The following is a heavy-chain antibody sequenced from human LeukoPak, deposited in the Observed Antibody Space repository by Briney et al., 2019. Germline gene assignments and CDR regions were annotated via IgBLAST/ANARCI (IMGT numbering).Heavy chain of an antibody. D-gene: IGHD3-22*01. J-gene: IGHJ4*02. CDR1: GFTFSSYS. V-gene: IGHV3-21*01. CDR2: ISSSSSYI. CDR3: ARLPEPYYYDSSTYNY. Sequence: GGSLRLSCAASGFTFSSYSMNWVRQAPGKGLEWVSSISSSSSYIYYADSVKGRFTISRDNAQNSLFLQMNSLRAEDTAVYYCARLPEPYYYDSSTYNYWGQGTLVTVSS.